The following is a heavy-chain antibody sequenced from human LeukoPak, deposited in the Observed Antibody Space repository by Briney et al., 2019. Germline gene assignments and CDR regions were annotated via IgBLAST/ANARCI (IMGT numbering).Heavy chain of an antibody. CDR2: INAGNGNT. CDR1: GYTFTSYA. J-gene: IGHJ5*02. Sequence: AASVTVSFTASGYTFTSYAMHWVRQAPGQRLEWMGWINAGNGNTKYSQKFQGRVTITRATSASTAYMYLSSLRSEDTAVYYCAREEYSSSRSWLDPGGEGTRVTVSS. V-gene: IGHV1-3*01. D-gene: IGHD6-6*01. CDR3: AREEYSSSRSWLDP.